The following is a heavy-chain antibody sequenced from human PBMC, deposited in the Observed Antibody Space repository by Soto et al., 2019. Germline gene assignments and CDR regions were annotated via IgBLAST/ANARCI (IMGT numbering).Heavy chain of an antibody. J-gene: IGHJ6*02. D-gene: IGHD2-2*01. Sequence: GGSLRLSCTGSGFTFGDFGMGWFRQAPGKGLEWLSFIRSRGYGGTTESAASVRGRFITSRDDSKSIAYLQMNSLKTEDTAVYYCASLTSWSQEYYYGMDVWGQGTTVTVSS. V-gene: IGHV3-49*03. CDR2: IRSRGYGGTT. CDR1: GFTFGDFG. CDR3: ASLTSWSQEYYYGMDV.